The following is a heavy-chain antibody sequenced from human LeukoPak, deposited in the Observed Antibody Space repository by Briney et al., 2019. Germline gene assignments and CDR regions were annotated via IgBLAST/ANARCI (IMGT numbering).Heavy chain of an antibody. CDR3: SCGSYSFGAFDI. D-gene: IGHD1-26*01. Sequence: ASVKVSCKASGYTFTSYGISWVRQAPGQGLEWMGWISAYNGNTNYAQKLQGRVTMTTDTSTSTAYMELRSLRSDDTAVYYCSCGSYSFGAFDIWGQGTMVTVSS. CDR2: ISAYNGNT. CDR1: GYTFTSYG. V-gene: IGHV1-18*01. J-gene: IGHJ3*02.